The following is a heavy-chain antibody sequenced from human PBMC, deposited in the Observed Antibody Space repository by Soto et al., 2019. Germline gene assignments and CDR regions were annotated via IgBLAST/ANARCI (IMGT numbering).Heavy chain of an antibody. CDR1: GGTFSSYT. D-gene: IGHD1-26*01. V-gene: IGHV1-69*02. Sequence: SVKVSCKASGGTFSSYTISWVRQAPGQGLEWMGRIIPILGIANYAQKFQGRVTITADKSTSTAYMELSSLRSEDTAVYYCAVPIRGTQVLFAYWGQETLVTVSS. CDR3: AVPIRGTQVLFAY. CDR2: IIPILGIA. J-gene: IGHJ4*02.